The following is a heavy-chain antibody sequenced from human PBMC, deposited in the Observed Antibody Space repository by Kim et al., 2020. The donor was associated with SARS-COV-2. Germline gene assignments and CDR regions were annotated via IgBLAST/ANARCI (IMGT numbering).Heavy chain of an antibody. V-gene: IGHV3-30*02. D-gene: IGHD3-3*01. Sequence: KRRFTISRDNSKNTLYLQMNSLRAEDTAVYYCAKDEMPIFGVVTNHFDYWGQGTLVTVSS. CDR3: AKDEMPIFGVVTNHFDY. J-gene: IGHJ4*02.